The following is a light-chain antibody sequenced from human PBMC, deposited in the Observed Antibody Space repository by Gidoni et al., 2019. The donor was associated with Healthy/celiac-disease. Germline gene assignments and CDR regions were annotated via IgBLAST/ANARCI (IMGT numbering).Light chain of an antibody. CDR2: DDS. Sequence: SSVLTQPPSVSVAPGQTARITCGGNNIGSKSVHWYQQKPGQTPVLVVYDDSDRPSGIPDLFSGSNSGNTATLTISRVEACDEADYYCQVWDISSDHHVFGTGTKVTVL. V-gene: IGLV3-21*02. J-gene: IGLJ1*01. CDR3: QVWDISSDHHV. CDR1: NIGSKS.